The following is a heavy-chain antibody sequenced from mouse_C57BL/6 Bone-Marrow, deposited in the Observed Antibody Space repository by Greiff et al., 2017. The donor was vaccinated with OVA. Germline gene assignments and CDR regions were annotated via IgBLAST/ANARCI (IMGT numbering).Heavy chain of an antibody. D-gene: IGHD1-1*01. J-gene: IGHJ2*01. CDR1: GFTFTDYY. CDR3: ARGGFTTVVEGDY. V-gene: IGHV1-19*01. Sequence: EVQLQQSGPVLVKPGASVKMSCTASGFTFTDYYMNWVKQSHGKSLEWIGVINPYNGGTSYNQKVKGKATLTVDKSSSTAYLELNSLTSEDTAVYYCARGGFTTVVEGDYWGQGTTLTVSS. CDR2: INPYNGGT.